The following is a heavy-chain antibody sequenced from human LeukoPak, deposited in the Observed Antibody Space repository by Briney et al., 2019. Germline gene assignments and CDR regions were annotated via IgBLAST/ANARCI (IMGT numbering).Heavy chain of an antibody. D-gene: IGHD2-2*01. J-gene: IGHJ6*03. Sequence: SVKVSCKASGGTFSDYALNWVRQAPGQGLEWMGVFIPILGTANYAQKFQGRVTITADKSTSTAYMELRSLRSDDTAVYYCARGPIIDIAIVPAADEYYYMDVWGKGTTVTVSS. CDR3: ARGPIIDIAIVPAADEYYYMDV. CDR2: FIPILGTA. CDR1: GGTFSDYA. V-gene: IGHV1-69*10.